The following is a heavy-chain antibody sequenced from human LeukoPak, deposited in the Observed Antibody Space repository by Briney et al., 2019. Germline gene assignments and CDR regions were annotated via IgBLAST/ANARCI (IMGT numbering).Heavy chain of an antibody. CDR3: ARDSGTVSDAFDI. CDR2: FYNGGST. V-gene: IGHV3-66*01. D-gene: IGHD4-11*01. Sequence: GGSLRLSCAASGFTVSSNHMSWVRQAPGKGLEWVSVFYNGGSTNYADSVKGRFTISSDNSKNTLYLQMNSLRVEDTAVYFCARDSGTVSDAFDIWGQGTMVTVSS. CDR1: GFTVSSNH. J-gene: IGHJ3*02.